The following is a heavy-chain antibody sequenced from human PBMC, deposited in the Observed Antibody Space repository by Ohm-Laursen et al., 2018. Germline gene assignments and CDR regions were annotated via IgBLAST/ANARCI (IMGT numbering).Heavy chain of an antibody. CDR2: IYYSGST. V-gene: IGHV4-59*01. D-gene: IGHD3-22*01. CDR1: GGSISSYY. CDR3: ASLGEVYYDSSGKGQKVDY. J-gene: IGHJ4*02. Sequence: SETLSLTCTVSGGSISSYYWSWIRQPPGKGLEWIGYIYYSGSTNYNPSLKSRVTISVDTSKNQFSLKLSSVTAADTAVYYCASLGEVYYDSSGKGQKVDYWGQGTLVTVSS.